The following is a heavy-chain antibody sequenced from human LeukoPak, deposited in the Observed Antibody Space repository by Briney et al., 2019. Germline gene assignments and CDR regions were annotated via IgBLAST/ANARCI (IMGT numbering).Heavy chain of an antibody. CDR1: GLTLSNYW. V-gene: IGHV3-7*03. Sequence: SGGSLRLSCTASGLTLSNYWMIWVRQAPGKGLQWVAKIKQDGSEKYYVDSVKGRFTISRDNAENSLYLQMNSLRVEDTAVYYCARDRRDYGDPDAFDIWGQGTMVTVSS. CDR2: IKQDGSEK. J-gene: IGHJ3*02. CDR3: ARDRRDYGDPDAFDI. D-gene: IGHD4-17*01.